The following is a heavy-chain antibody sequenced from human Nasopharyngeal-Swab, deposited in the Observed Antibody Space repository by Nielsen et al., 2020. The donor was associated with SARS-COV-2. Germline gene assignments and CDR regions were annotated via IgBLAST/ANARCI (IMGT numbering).Heavy chain of an antibody. CDR2: IYWDDDK. J-gene: IGHJ4*02. D-gene: IGHD1-7*01. CDR3: AHSSGGDWNYPTLVY. V-gene: IGHV2-5*02. Sequence: PGKALEWLALIYWDDDKRYSPSLKSRLTITKDTSKNQVVLTMTNMDPVDTATYYCAHSSGGDWNYPTLVYWGQGTLVTVSS.